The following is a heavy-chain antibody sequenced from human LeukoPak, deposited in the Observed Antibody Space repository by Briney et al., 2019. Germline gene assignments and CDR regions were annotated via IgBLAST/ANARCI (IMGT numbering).Heavy chain of an antibody. J-gene: IGHJ4*02. CDR3: ARRYRSSSDY. D-gene: IGHD1-14*01. V-gene: IGHV3-74*03. Sequence: PGGSLRLSCASSGFTFSNAWMNCVRRAPGKGWVWVSRINSDGSSTTYADSVKGRFTISRDNAKNTLYLQMNSLSAEDTAVYFCARRYRSSSDYWGQGTLVAVSS. CDR1: GFTFSNAW. CDR2: INSDGSST.